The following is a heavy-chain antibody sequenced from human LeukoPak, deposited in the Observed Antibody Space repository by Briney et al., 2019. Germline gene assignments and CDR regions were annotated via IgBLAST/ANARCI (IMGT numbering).Heavy chain of an antibody. V-gene: IGHV3-7*01. CDR1: GFTFSSYW. Sequence: PGGSLRLSCEASGFTFSSYWMSWVRQAPGKGLEWVANIKQDGSEKYYVDSVKGRFTISRDNAKNSLYLQMNSLRAEDTAVYYCARDIVVVTAVPYGMDVWGQGTTVTVSS. J-gene: IGHJ6*02. CDR3: ARDIVVVTAVPYGMDV. CDR2: IKQDGSEK. D-gene: IGHD2-21*02.